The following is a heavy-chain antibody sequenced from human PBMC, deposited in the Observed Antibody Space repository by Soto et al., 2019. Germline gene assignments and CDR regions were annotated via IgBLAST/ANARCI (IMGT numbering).Heavy chain of an antibody. V-gene: IGHV5-51*01. D-gene: IGHD2-21*02. CDR3: VRQATVVTPYYFDF. Sequence: GEPQKISCNGSGYTFNSYWIGWVRQMPGKGLEWMGIIYPGDSETRYSPSFQGHVTISVDKSLNTAYLQWTSLEASDTAMYYCVRQATVVTPYYFDFWGQGTLVTVSS. J-gene: IGHJ4*02. CDR1: GYTFNSYW. CDR2: IYPGDSET.